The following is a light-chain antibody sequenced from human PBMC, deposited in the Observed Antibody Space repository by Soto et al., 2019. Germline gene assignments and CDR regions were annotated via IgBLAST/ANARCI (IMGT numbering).Light chain of an antibody. CDR1: ESVIKY. J-gene: IGKJ5*01. CDR2: GAS. CDR3: KQYSSSPPIT. Sequence: DIVLTQSPGTLSLSPGERVTISCRASESVIKYLAWYQQKPVQAPRLLIHGASSRATGIPDRFSGSGSGTDFTLTINRLEPEDFAVYYCKQYSSSPPITFGQGTRLEIK. V-gene: IGKV3-20*01.